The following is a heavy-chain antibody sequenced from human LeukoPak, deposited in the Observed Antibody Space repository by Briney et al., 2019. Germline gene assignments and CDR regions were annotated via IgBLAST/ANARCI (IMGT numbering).Heavy chain of an antibody. D-gene: IGHD5-18*01. CDR3: ARLYSWDYFDY. V-gene: IGHV3-48*03. Sequence: QPGGSLRLSCAASGFTFNSYEMNWARQAPGKGPEWVSYISSSGSTIYYADSVKGRSTISRDNAKNSLYLQMNSLRAEDTAVYYCARLYSWDYFDYWGQGTLVTVSS. CDR2: ISSSGSTI. J-gene: IGHJ4*02. CDR1: GFTFNSYE.